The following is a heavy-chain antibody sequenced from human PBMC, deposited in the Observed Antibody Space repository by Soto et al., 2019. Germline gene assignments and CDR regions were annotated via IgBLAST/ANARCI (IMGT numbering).Heavy chain of an antibody. CDR1: FGSVSIEY. V-gene: IGHV4-59*02. Sequence: SLALTCTFSFGSVSIEYFSCILQPPWNGREWIGYICYSGSTNYNPSLKSRFSISVDTAKNQFSLKLSSVTAADTAVYYCARENYDYAWGSHRQYNWLHFCGKANLVTVS. CDR3: ARENYDYAWGSHRQYNWLHF. J-gene: IGHJ5*01. D-gene: IGHD3-16*02. CDR2: ICYSGST.